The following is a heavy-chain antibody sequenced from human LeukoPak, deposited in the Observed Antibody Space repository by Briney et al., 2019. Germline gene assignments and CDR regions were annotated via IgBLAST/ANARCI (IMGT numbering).Heavy chain of an antibody. CDR3: ARNVYFSPPGAPVQTPFFDY. Sequence: SETLSLTCTVSGGSIFSYYWSWIRQPAGEGLEGIGRIYTSGATNYNPSLESRVIMSVDTSKKQFSLLLSSVTAADTAVYYCARNVYFSPPGAPVQTPFFDYWGQGALVTVSS. CDR1: GGSIFSYY. D-gene: IGHD4-23*01. V-gene: IGHV4-4*07. J-gene: IGHJ4*02. CDR2: IYTSGAT.